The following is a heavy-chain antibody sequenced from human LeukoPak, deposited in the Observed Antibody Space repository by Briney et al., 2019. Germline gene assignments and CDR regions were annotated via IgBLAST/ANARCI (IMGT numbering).Heavy chain of an antibody. CDR3: ARDGYCNSTSCSLDAFDI. Sequence: GGSLRLSCAASGFTFSSYGMHWVRQAPGKGLEWVAVIWYGGSNKYYADSVRGRFTISRDNAKNSLFLQMNSLRAEDTAVYYCARDGYCNSTSCSLDAFDIWGQGTMVTVSS. V-gene: IGHV3-33*08. D-gene: IGHD2-2*01. CDR2: IWYGGSNK. J-gene: IGHJ3*02. CDR1: GFTFSSYG.